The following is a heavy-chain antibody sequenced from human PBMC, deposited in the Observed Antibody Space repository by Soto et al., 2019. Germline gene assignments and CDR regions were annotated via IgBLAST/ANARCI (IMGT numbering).Heavy chain of an antibody. CDR2: INHSGST. V-gene: IGHV4-34*01. J-gene: IGHJ6*02. D-gene: IGHD6-6*01. Sequence: SQTLSLPCAVYGGSFSGYYWSWIRKTPGKGLEWIGEINHSGSTNYNPSLKSRVTISVDTSKNQFSLKLSSVTAADTAVYYCARDGRRGVSTPAARRRDYFCSGMDVWGQGTTVTVS. CDR3: ARDGRRGVSTPAARRRDYFCSGMDV. CDR1: GGSFSGYY.